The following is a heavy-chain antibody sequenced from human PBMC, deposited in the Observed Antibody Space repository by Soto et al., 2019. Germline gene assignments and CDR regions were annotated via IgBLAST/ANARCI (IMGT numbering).Heavy chain of an antibody. D-gene: IGHD2-15*01. CDR2: ISAYNGNT. CDR1: GYTFTSYY. CDR3: ARDYGPLYSCYYGMDV. V-gene: IGHV1-18*04. J-gene: IGHJ6*02. Sequence: ASVKVSCKASGYTFTSYYIHWVRQAPGQGLEWMGWISAYNGNTNYAQKLQGRVTMTTDTSTSTAYMELRSLRSDDTAVYYCARDYGPLYSCYYGMDVWGQGTTVTVSS.